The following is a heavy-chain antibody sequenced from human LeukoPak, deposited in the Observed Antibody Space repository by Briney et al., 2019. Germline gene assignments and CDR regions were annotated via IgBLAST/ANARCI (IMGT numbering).Heavy chain of an antibody. J-gene: IGHJ4*02. CDR1: GFTFSTYW. Sequence: GGSLRLSCAASGFTFSTYWMSWVRQAPGKGLEWVANINQDGSQKYYVDSVKGRFTISRDNAKNLLYLQMNSLRAEDTAVYYCARGPSGYHNTGGQGTLVTVSS. CDR3: ARGPSGYHNT. CDR2: INQDGSQK. V-gene: IGHV3-7*01. D-gene: IGHD5-12*01.